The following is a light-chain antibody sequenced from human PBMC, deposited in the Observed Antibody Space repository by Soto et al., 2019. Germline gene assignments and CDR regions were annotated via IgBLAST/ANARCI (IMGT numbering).Light chain of an antibody. CDR3: QQFNSYPRLT. Sequence: AIQLTQSPSSLSASVGDRVTITCRASQGISSALAWDQQKPGKAPKLLIYDASSLESGVPSRFSGSGSGTDFTLTISSLQPEDFATYYCQQFNSYPRLTFGGGTKVEIK. CDR2: DAS. J-gene: IGKJ4*01. CDR1: QGISSA. V-gene: IGKV1-13*02.